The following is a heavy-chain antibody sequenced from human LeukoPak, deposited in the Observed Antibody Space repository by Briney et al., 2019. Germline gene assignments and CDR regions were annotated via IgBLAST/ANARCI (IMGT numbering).Heavy chain of an antibody. CDR1: GFTFSSYG. J-gene: IGHJ4*02. Sequence: RSLRLSCAASGFTFSSYGMHWVRQAPGKGLEWVAVIWYDGSNKYYADSVKGRFTISRDNSKNTLYLQMNSLRAEDTAVYYCTSIISYYDSSGHDYWGQGTLVTVSS. V-gene: IGHV3-33*01. D-gene: IGHD3-22*01. CDR2: IWYDGSNK. CDR3: TSIISYYDSSGHDY.